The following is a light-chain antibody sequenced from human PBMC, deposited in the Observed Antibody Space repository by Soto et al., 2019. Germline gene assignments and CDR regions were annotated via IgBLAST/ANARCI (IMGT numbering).Light chain of an antibody. V-gene: IGKV1-39*01. Sequence: DIQMTQSPSSLSASVGDRVTITCRASQSVSSYLNWYQQKPGKAPKLLIYGASSLESGVPARFSGSESETDFTLTISSLQPEDVAIYYCQQNYSMPRTFGQGTKVEIK. CDR1: QSVSSY. CDR2: GAS. CDR3: QQNYSMPRT. J-gene: IGKJ1*01.